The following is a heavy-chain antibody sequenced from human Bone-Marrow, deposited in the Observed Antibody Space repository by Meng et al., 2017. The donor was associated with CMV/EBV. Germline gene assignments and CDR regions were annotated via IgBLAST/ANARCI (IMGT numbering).Heavy chain of an antibody. CDR3: AREPSCSGGSCYSHWFDP. V-gene: IGHV4-61*01. CDR1: GDSVSSGSYY. Sequence: SETLSLTCTVSGDSVSSGSYYWSWIRQPPGKGLEWLGYIYYTGSNNYNPSLKSRVTISVDMSKNQFSLKLTSVTAADTAVYYCAREPSCSGGSCYSHWFDPWGQGTLVTVSS. D-gene: IGHD2-15*01. CDR2: IYYTGSN. J-gene: IGHJ5*02.